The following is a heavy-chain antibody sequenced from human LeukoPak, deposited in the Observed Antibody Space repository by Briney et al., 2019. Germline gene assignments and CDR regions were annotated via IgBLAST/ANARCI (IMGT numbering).Heavy chain of an antibody. D-gene: IGHD6-6*01. CDR3: ARTKQTGIAARPCDY. CDR1: GYTFTGYY. CDR2: INPNSGGT. Sequence: ASVKVSCKASGYTFTGYYMHWVRQAPGQGLEWMGWINPNSGGTNYAQKFQGRVTMTRDTSISTAYMELSRLRSDDTAVYYCARTKQTGIAARPCDYWGQGTLVTVSS. J-gene: IGHJ4*02. V-gene: IGHV1-2*02.